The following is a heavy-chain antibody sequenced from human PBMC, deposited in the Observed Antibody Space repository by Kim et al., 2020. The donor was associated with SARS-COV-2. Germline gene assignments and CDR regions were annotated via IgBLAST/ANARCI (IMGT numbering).Heavy chain of an antibody. D-gene: IGHD2-15*01. J-gene: IGHJ6*02. Sequence: NYAQKLQGRVTMTTDTSTSTAYMELRSLRSDDTAVYYCAKLSYYYYGMDVWGQGTTVTVSS. CDR3: AKLSYYYYGMDV. V-gene: IGHV1-18*01.